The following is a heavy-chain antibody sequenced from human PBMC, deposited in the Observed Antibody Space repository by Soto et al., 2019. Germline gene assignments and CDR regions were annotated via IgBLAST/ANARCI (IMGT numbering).Heavy chain of an antibody. J-gene: IGHJ4*02. CDR1: GFPFHMYW. CDR3: TRGPRATSAGTSAH. Sequence: GGSLRLSCAGPGFPFHMYWMHWVRQVPGKGPVWVARIFNDGTYADYADSVKGRFTISRDNAKDTLYLQMNDLRAEDSALYHCTRGPRATSAGTSAHWGQGTLVTVSS. CDR2: IFNDGTYA. V-gene: IGHV3-74*01. D-gene: IGHD6-13*01.